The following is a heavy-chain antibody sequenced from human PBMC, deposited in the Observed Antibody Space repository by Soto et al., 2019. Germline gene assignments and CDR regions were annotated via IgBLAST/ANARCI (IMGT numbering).Heavy chain of an antibody. V-gene: IGHV4-59*01. Sequence: SETLSLTCTVSGGSISSYYWSWIRQPPGKGLEWIGYIYYSGSTNYNPSLKSRVTISVDTSKNRFSLKLGSVTAADTAVYYCARARPVSIAARKRYYYMDVWGKGTTVTVSS. CDR1: GGSISSYY. CDR2: IYYSGST. J-gene: IGHJ6*03. CDR3: ARARPVSIAARKRYYYMDV. D-gene: IGHD6-6*01.